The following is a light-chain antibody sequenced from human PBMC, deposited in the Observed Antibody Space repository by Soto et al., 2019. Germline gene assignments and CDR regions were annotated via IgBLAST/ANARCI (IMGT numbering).Light chain of an antibody. CDR2: DVN. Sequence: QSALTQPASVSGSPGQSITISCTGTSSDVGGYNYVSWYQQHPGKAPKLMIYDVNNRPSGVSNRFSGSKSGNTASLTISGLQAEDEADYYCSSYTSSTSYVFGIGTKVPS. V-gene: IGLV2-14*01. J-gene: IGLJ1*01. CDR1: SSDVGGYNY. CDR3: SSYTSSTSYV.